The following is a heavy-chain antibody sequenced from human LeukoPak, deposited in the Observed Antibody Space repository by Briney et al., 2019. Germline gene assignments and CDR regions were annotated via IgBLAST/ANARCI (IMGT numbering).Heavy chain of an antibody. V-gene: IGHV3-48*01. CDR3: AELGITMIGGV. Sequence: GGSLRLSCAASGFTFSSYSMNWVRQAPGKWLEWVSYISSSSSTIYYADSVKGRFTISRDNAKNSLYLQMNSLRAEDTAVYYCAELGITMIGGVWGKGTTVTISS. CDR1: GFTFSSYS. J-gene: IGHJ6*04. D-gene: IGHD3-10*02. CDR2: ISSSSSTI.